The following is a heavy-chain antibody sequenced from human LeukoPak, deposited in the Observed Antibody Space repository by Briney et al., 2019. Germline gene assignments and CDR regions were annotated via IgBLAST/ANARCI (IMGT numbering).Heavy chain of an antibody. D-gene: IGHD3-10*01. CDR3: ARSYSHYYGSGSYYNYAFDI. CDR2: IIPIFGTA. J-gene: IGHJ3*02. V-gene: IGHV1-69*05. CDR1: GRTFSSYA. Sequence: SVKVSCKASGRTFSSYAISWVRQAPGQGLEWMGRIIPIFGTANYAQKFQGRVTITTDESTSTAYMELSSLRSEDTAVYYCARSYSHYYGSGSYYNYAFDIWGQGTMVTVSS.